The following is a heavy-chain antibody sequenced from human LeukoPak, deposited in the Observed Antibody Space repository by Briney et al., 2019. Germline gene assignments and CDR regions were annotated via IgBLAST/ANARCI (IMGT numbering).Heavy chain of an antibody. CDR3: AREMATTAFDY. Sequence: SETLSLTCTVSGGSISNYFWSWIRQPPGKGLEWIGYFYYSGNTNYNPSLKSRVTISVDTSKNQFSLKLSSVTAAYSAVYYCAREMATTAFDYWGQGTLVTVSS. CDR1: GGSISNYF. V-gene: IGHV4-59*01. J-gene: IGHJ4*02. D-gene: IGHD5-24*01. CDR2: FYYSGNT.